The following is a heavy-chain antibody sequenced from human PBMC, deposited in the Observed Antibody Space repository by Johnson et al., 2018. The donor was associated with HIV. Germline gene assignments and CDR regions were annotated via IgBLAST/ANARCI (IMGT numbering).Heavy chain of an antibody. Sequence: QVQLVESGGGLIQPGGSLRLSCAASGFTFDDYGMSWVRQAPGKGLEWVAFISYDGSNEYYADSVKGRFTISRDNSKNTLYLQMNSLRAEDTAVYYCARSSTVVSPHDIWGQGTMVTVSS. V-gene: IGHV3-30*03. CDR1: GFTFDDYG. CDR2: ISYDGSNE. J-gene: IGHJ3*02. D-gene: IGHD4-23*01. CDR3: ARSSTVVSPHDI.